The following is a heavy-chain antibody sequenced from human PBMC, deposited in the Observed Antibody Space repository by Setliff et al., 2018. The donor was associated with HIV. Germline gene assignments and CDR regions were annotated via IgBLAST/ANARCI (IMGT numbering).Heavy chain of an antibody. Sequence: GASMKVSCKASGGTVTAYAISWVRQAPGQGLEWMGGTIPIFGTANYAQKFQDRLTISADESTSTAYMELSSLRSEDTAVYYCARGRITGSINFWGQGTLVTVSS. CDR2: TIPIFGTA. D-gene: IGHD1-20*01. V-gene: IGHV1-69*13. CDR1: GGTVTAYA. J-gene: IGHJ4*02. CDR3: ARGRITGSINF.